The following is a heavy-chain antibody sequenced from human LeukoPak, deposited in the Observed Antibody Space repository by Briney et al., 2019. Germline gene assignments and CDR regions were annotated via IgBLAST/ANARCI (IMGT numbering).Heavy chain of an antibody. V-gene: IGHV3-74*01. CDR3: ARPHWEGDYFDY. Sequence: GGSLRLSCAASGFTFSSYWMHWVRQAPGKGLVWVSRINSDGSSTSYANSVKGRFTISRDNAKNTLYLQMNSLRAEDTAVYYCARPHWEGDYFDYWGQGTLVTVSS. CDR1: GFTFSSYW. J-gene: IGHJ4*02. CDR2: INSDGSST. D-gene: IGHD1-26*01.